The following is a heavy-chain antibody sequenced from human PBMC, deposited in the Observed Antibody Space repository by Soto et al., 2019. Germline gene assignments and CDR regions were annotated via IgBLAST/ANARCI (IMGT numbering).Heavy chain of an antibody. Sequence: GGPLRLSCAASGFSFSNSRMSWVRQAPGKGLEWVANIKQDGTEKYYVDSVKGRFTISRDNAKSSLYLQMNSLRAEDTAVYYCARVGGVEGSGWYGEFDYWGQGIQVTVS. CDR2: IKQDGTEK. D-gene: IGHD6-19*01. CDR1: GFSFSNSR. V-gene: IGHV3-7*01. CDR3: ARVGGVEGSGWYGEFDY. J-gene: IGHJ4*02.